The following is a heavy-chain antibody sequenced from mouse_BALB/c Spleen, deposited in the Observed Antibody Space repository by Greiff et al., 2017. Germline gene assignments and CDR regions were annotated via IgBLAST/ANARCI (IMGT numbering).Heavy chain of an antibody. D-gene: IGHD2-14*01. CDR3: TSNRYGAMDY. CDR2: IYPGNSDT. V-gene: IGHV1-5*01. J-gene: IGHJ4*01. Sequence: EVQGVESGTVLARPGASVKMSCKASGYTFTSYWMHWVKQRPGQGLEWIGAIYPGNSDTSYNQKFKGKAKLTAVTSTSTAYMELSSLTNEDSAVYYCTSNRYGAMDYWGQGTSVTVSS. CDR1: GYTFTSYW.